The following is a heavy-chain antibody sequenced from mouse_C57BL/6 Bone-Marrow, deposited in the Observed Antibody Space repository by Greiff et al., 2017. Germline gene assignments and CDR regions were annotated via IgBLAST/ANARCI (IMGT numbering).Heavy chain of an antibody. Sequence: VQLQQSGPELVKPGASVKISCKASGYTFTDYYMNWVKQSHGKSLEWIGDINPNNGGTSYNQKFKGKATLTVDKSSSTAYMELRSLTSEDSAVYYCARFYYGNPAYWGQGTLVTVSA. CDR1: GYTFTDYY. V-gene: IGHV1-26*01. CDR3: ARFYYGNPAY. CDR2: INPNNGGT. J-gene: IGHJ3*01. D-gene: IGHD2-1*01.